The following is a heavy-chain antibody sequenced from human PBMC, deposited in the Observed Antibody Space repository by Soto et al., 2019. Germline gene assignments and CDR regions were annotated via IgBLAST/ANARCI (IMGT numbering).Heavy chain of an antibody. CDR1: GFTVSSNY. J-gene: IGHJ4*02. CDR3: ARLGWSSASSSNFDY. Sequence: PGGSLRLSCAASGFTVSSNYMSWVRQAPGKGLEWVSVIYSGGSTYYADSVKGRFTISRDNSKNTLYLQMNSLRAEDTAVYYCARLGWSSASSSNFDYWGQGTLVTVSS. D-gene: IGHD2-2*01. V-gene: IGHV3-66*01. CDR2: IYSGGST.